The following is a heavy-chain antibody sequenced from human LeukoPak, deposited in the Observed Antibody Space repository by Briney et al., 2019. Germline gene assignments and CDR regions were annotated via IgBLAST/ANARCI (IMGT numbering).Heavy chain of an antibody. D-gene: IGHD6-19*01. J-gene: IGHJ4*02. CDR1: GGSFSGYY. CDR3: AREKVAGTPVSRGHFDY. V-gene: IGHV4-34*01. CDR2: INHSGST. Sequence: SETLSLTCAVYGGSFSGYYWSWIRQPPGKGLEWIGEINHSGSTNYNPSLKSRVTISVDTSKNQFSLKLSSVTAADTAVYYCAREKVAGTPVSRGHFDYWSQGTLVTVSS.